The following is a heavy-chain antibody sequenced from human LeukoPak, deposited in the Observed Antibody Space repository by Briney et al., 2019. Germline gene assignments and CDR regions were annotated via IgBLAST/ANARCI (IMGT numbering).Heavy chain of an antibody. Sequence: PSETLSLTCAVYGGSFSGYYWGWIRQPPGKGLEWIGSIYYSGSTYYNPSLKSRVTISVDTSKNQFSLKLSSVTAADTAVYYCAGGPGTRFGYCSSTSCYTFDYWGQGTLVTVSS. CDR2: IYYSGST. CDR1: GGSFSGYY. J-gene: IGHJ4*02. D-gene: IGHD2-2*02. V-gene: IGHV4-34*01. CDR3: AGGPGTRFGYCSSTSCYTFDY.